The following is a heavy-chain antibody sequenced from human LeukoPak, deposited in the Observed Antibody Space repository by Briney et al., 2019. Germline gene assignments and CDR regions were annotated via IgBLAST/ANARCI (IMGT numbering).Heavy chain of an antibody. V-gene: IGHV1-2*02. CDR2: INPNSGGT. CDR1: GYTFTGYY. Sequence: ASVKVSCKASGYTFTGYYMHWVRQAPGQGLEWMGWINPNSGGTNYAQRFQGRVTMTSDPSIRTAYMELRSLRFDDTALYYCARDSREEIGFGYDSWGQGTQVTVSS. J-gene: IGHJ4*02. D-gene: IGHD5-24*01. CDR3: ARDSREEIGFGYDS.